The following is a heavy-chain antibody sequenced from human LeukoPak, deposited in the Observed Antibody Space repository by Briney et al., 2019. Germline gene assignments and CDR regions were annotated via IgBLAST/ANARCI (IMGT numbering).Heavy chain of an antibody. CDR2: ISGSGATT. Sequence: PGGSLRLSCAASGFTVSSNYMSWVRQAPGKGLEWVSAISGSGATTYYADSVKGRFTISRDNSKNTLYLQMNSLRAEDTAVYYCAKRRYYDSSGYLDYWGQGTLVTISS. CDR3: AKRRYYDSSGYLDY. V-gene: IGHV3-23*01. CDR1: GFTVSSNY. D-gene: IGHD3-22*01. J-gene: IGHJ4*02.